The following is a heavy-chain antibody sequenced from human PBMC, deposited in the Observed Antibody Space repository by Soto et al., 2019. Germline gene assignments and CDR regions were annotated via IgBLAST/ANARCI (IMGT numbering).Heavy chain of an antibody. CDR1: GGSISSSSYY. CDR3: ARQSARRAIFGVVITNWFDP. CDR2: IYYSGST. Sequence: SETLSLTCTVSGGSISSSSYYWGWIRQPPGKGLEWIGSIYYSGSTYYNPSLKSRVTISVDTSKNQFSLKLSSVTAADTAVYYCARQSARRAIFGVVITNWFDPWGQGTLVTVSS. D-gene: IGHD3-3*01. V-gene: IGHV4-39*01. J-gene: IGHJ5*02.